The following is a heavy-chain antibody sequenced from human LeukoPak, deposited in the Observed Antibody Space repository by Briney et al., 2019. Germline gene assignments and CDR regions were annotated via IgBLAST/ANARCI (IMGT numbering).Heavy chain of an antibody. J-gene: IGHJ4*02. V-gene: IGHV3-66*01. CDR1: GFTFSSYA. D-gene: IGHD3-10*01. CDR2: IYSGGST. Sequence: PGGSLRLSCAASGFTFSSYAMSWVRQAPGKGLEWVSVIYSGGSTYYSDSVKGRFSISRDNSKNTLYLQMNTLRAEDTAVYYCAREYGYYFDYWGQGTLVTVSS. CDR3: AREYGYYFDY.